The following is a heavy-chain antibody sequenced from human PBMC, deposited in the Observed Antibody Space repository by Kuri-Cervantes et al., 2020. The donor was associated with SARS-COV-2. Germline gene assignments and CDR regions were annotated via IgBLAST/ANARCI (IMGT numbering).Heavy chain of an antibody. CDR2: ISSNGGST. CDR3: AKEGRVPAARYYYYGMDV. CDR1: GFTFSSYA. Sequence: GGSLRLSCSASGFTFSSYAMHWVRQAPGKGLEYVSAISSNGGSTYYADSVKGRFTISRDNSKNTLYLQMSSLRAEDTAVYYCAKEGRVPAARYYYYGMDVWGQGTTVTVSS. V-gene: IGHV3-64D*08. D-gene: IGHD2-2*01. J-gene: IGHJ6*02.